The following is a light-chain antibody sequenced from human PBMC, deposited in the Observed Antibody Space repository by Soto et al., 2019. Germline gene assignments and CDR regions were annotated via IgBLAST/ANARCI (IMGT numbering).Light chain of an antibody. CDR2: AAS. Sequence: DIQMTQSPSSLSASVGDRVTITCRASQSISSYLNWYQQRPGKAPNLLIYAASSMISGVPSRFSGSGSGTDFTLTITSLRPEDFATYYCQQSYHTSLTFGQGTKVEI. J-gene: IGKJ1*01. V-gene: IGKV1-39*01. CDR1: QSISSY. CDR3: QQSYHTSLT.